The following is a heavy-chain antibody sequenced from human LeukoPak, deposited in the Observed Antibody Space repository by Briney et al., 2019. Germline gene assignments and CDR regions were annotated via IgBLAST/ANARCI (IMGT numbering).Heavy chain of an antibody. D-gene: IGHD2-2*01. CDR3: ARVCVYCSSTSCSYYYYYYMDV. V-gene: IGHV4-4*09. CDR1: GASISGYY. J-gene: IGHJ6*03. CDR2: FYTSGSA. Sequence: SETLSLTCTASGASISGYYWSWIRQPPGKELEWIGYFYTSGSAHYNPSLRSRVTMSVDTSRNQFSLKLSSVTAADTAVYYCARVCVYCSSTSCSYYYYYYMDVWGKGTTVTVSS.